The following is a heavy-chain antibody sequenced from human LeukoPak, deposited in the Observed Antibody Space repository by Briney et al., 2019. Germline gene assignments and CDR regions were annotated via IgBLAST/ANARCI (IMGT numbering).Heavy chain of an antibody. CDR2: IYYSGST. J-gene: IGHJ5*02. D-gene: IGHD3-16*01. V-gene: IGHV4-59*01. CDR3: ARAPIPYDRSRTDYRFDP. Sequence: SETLSLTCSVSGASISSYYWSWIRQPPGKRLEWIGYIYYSGSTNYNPSLKSRVTISLDTSKSQFSLKLTSVTAADTAVYYCARAPIPYDRSRTDYRFDPWGQGTLVTVAS. CDR1: GASISSYY.